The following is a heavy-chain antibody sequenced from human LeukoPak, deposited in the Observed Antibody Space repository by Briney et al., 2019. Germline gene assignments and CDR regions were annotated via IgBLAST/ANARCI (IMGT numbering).Heavy chain of an antibody. CDR1: GGTFSSYA. Sequence: SVKVSCKASGGTFSSYAISWVRQAPGQGLEWMGGIIPIFGTANYAQKFQGRVTITADRSTSTAYMELSSLRSEDTAVYYCARDFGYSSSWYNYFDYWGQGTLVTVSS. J-gene: IGHJ4*02. CDR2: IIPIFGTA. V-gene: IGHV1-69*06. D-gene: IGHD6-13*01. CDR3: ARDFGYSSSWYNYFDY.